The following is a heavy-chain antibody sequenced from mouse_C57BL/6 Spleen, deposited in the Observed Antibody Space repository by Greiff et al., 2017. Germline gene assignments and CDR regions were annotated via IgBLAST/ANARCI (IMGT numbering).Heavy chain of an antibody. CDR2: IYPGGGYT. J-gene: IGHJ2*02. V-gene: IGHV1-63*01. D-gene: IGHD4-1*01. CDR1: GYTFTNYW. CDR3: ARMGRGGFDY. Sequence: QVQLQQSGAELVRPGTSVKMSCKASGYTFTNYWIGWAKQRPGHGLEWIGDIYPGGGYTNYNEKFKGKATLTADKSSSTAYMQFSRLTSEDSAIYYCARMGRGGFDYWGQGTSRTVSS.